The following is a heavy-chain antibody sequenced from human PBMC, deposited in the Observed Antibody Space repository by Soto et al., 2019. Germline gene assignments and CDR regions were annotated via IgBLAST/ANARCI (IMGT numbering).Heavy chain of an antibody. J-gene: IGHJ6*03. Sequence: QVQLVQSGAEVKKPGSSVKVSCKASGGTFSSYTISWVRQAPGQGLEWMGRIIPILGIANYAQKFQGRVTIIADKSTSTAYMELSSLRSEDTAVYYCARSGDYPLYYYMDVWGKGTTVTVSS. V-gene: IGHV1-69*02. CDR2: IIPILGIA. D-gene: IGHD4-17*01. CDR3: ARSGDYPLYYYMDV. CDR1: GGTFSSYT.